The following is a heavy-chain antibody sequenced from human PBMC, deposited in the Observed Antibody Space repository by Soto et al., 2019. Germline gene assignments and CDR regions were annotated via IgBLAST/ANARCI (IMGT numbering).Heavy chain of an antibody. CDR3: ARLQINTIFGVVILEGTNNWFDP. J-gene: IGHJ5*02. CDR2: ISSSSSYI. D-gene: IGHD3-3*01. Sequence: GGSLRLSCAASGFTFSSYSMNWVRQAPGKGLEWVSSISSSSSYIYYADSVKGRFTISRDNAKNSLYLQMNSLRAEDTAVYYCARLQINTIFGVVILEGTNNWFDPWGKGTLVTVSS. CDR1: GFTFSSYS. V-gene: IGHV3-21*01.